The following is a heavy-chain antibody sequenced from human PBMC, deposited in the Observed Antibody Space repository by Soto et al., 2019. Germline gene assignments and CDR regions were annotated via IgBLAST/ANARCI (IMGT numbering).Heavy chain of an antibody. CDR1: GFTVNSHY. V-gene: IGHV3-53*01. CDR2: IYSGGST. J-gene: IGHJ4*02. CDR3: AGGSDSSAWPRFHY. Sequence: SGGSLRLSCAASGFTVNSHYMSWVRQAPGKGLEWVSVIYSGGSTYYADSMRGRFTISRDNYKNTMYLQMNSLRAEDTAVYYCAGGSDSSAWPRFHYWGQGTVVTVSS. D-gene: IGHD6-19*01.